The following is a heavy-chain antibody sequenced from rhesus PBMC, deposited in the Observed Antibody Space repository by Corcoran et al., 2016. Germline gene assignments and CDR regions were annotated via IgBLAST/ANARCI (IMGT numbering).Heavy chain of an antibody. D-gene: IGHD3-34*01. V-gene: IGHV4-147*01. J-gene: IGHJ4*01. CDR2: IYGGSGST. Sequence: QVQLQESGPGVVKPSETLSLTCAVSGGSIRSYWWGWIRQPPGKGLEWIGQIYGGSGSTSYNPARKRRVTMSSDTAKNQFSLKLSSVTAADTAVYYCAKGGDYYSVDYWGQGVLVTVSS. CDR3: AKGGDYYSVDY. CDR1: GGSIRSYW.